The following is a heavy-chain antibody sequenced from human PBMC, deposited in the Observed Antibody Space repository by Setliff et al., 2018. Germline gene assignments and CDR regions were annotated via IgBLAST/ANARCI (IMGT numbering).Heavy chain of an antibody. J-gene: IGHJ3*02. Sequence: GESLKISCKGSGYSFTRDCIGWVRQMPGKGLEWMGSIYPGDSDTRYSPSFQGQVTISADKSISTAYLQWSSLKASDTAMYYCASSSGSSSNDAFDIWGQGTTVTVSS. CDR2: IYPGDSDT. CDR1: GYSFTRDC. D-gene: IGHD1-26*01. CDR3: ASSSGSSSNDAFDI. V-gene: IGHV5-51*01.